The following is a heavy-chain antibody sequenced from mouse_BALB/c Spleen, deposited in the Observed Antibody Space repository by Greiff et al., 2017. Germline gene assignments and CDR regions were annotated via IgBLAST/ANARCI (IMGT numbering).Heavy chain of an antibody. D-gene: IGHD2-1*01. V-gene: IGHV5-12-1*01. J-gene: IGHJ3*01. CDR3: ARHENYGNSFAY. Sequence: DVMLVESGGGLVKPGGSLKLSCAASGFAFSSYDMSWVRQTPEKRLEWVAYISSGGGSTYYPDTVKGRFTISRDNAKNTLYLQMSSLKSEDTAMYYCARHENYGNSFAYWGQGTQVTVSA. CDR2: ISSGGGST. CDR1: GFAFSSYD.